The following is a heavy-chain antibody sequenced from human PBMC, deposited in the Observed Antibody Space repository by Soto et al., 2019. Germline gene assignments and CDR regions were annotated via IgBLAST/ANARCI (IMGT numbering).Heavy chain of an antibody. Sequence: QVQLVQSGADVKKPGASVKVSCKTSGYTFSGYFMHWLRQAPGQGLEWMGWMNPNSGGTDYAQNFQGRVSMAWDTSISTAYMALSSLRPDDTAIYYCAIGYYSSSWRVFDYWCQGTLVTVSS. V-gene: IGHV1-2*02. CDR3: AIGYYSSSWRVFDY. CDR1: GYTFSGYF. J-gene: IGHJ4*02. CDR2: MNPNSGGT. D-gene: IGHD6-13*01.